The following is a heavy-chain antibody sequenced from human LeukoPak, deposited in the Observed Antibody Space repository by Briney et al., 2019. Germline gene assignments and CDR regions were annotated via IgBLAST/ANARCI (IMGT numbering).Heavy chain of an antibody. CDR3: AKDDHYDSSGYYYGPTSFADY. V-gene: IGHV3-30*02. J-gene: IGHJ4*02. CDR1: GFTFSSYG. CDR2: IRYDGSNK. Sequence: GGSLRLSCAASGFTFSSYGMHWVRQAPGKGLEWVAFIRYDGSNKYYADSVKGRFTITRDNSKNTLYLQMNSLRAEDTAVYYCAKDDHYDSSGYYYGPTSFADYWGQGTLVTVSS. D-gene: IGHD3-22*01.